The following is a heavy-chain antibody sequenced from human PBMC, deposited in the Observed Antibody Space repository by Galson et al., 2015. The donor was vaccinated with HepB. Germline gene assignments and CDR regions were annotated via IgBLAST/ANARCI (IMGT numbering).Heavy chain of an antibody. CDR1: GGSISSHY. CDR2: IHYSGIT. V-gene: IGHV4-59*08. J-gene: IGHJ6*02. Sequence: ETLSLTCTVSGGSISSHYWSWIRQSPGKGLEWIGYIHYSGITDDNPSLKSRVTISVDTSKNQFSLKLSSVTAADTAVYYCARHESSAWYFYYYGMDVWGQGASVTVSS. D-gene: IGHD6-19*01. CDR3: ARHESSAWYFYYYGMDV.